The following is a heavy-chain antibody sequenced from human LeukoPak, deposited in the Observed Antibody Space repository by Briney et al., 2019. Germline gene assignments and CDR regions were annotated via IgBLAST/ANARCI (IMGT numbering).Heavy chain of an antibody. CDR3: AKRAMVRGVAPYDAFDI. CDR2: IYSGGST. V-gene: IGHV3-66*01. J-gene: IGHJ3*02. CDR1: EFSVGSNY. Sequence: GGSLRLSCAASEFSVGSNYMTWVRQAPGKGLEWVSLIYSGGSTYYADSVKGRFTISRDTSKNTLYLQMHSLRAEDTAVYYCAKRAMVRGVAPYDAFDIWGQGTMVTVSS. D-gene: IGHD3-10*01.